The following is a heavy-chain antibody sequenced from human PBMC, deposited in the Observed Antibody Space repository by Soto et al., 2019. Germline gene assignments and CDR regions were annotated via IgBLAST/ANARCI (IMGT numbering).Heavy chain of an antibody. V-gene: IGHV3-21*01. J-gene: IGHJ6*02. Sequence: LRLSCAASGFTFSSYSMNWVRQAPGKGLEWVSSISSSSSYIYYADSVKGRFTISRDNAKNSLYLQMNSLRAEDTAVYYCARDKRSDLLYGMDVWGQGTTVTVSS. CDR1: GFTFSSYS. CDR3: ARDKRSDLLYGMDV. CDR2: ISSSSSYI. D-gene: IGHD1-26*01.